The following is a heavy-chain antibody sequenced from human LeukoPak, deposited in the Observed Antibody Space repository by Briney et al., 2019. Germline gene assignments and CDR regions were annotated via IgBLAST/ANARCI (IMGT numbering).Heavy chain of an antibody. CDR2: ISYDGTNK. CDR1: GFTFSSYA. D-gene: IGHD3-22*01. Sequence: GGSLRLSCAASGFTFSSYAMNWVRQAPGKGLEWVAVISYDGTNKYYADSVKGRFTISRDNSKNTLYLQMNSLRAEDTAVYYCAKGEYDSSGSYQDYWGQGTLVTVSS. CDR3: AKGEYDSSGSYQDY. J-gene: IGHJ4*02. V-gene: IGHV3-30*04.